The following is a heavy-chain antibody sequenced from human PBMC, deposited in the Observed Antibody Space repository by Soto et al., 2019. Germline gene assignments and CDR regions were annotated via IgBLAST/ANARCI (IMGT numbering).Heavy chain of an antibody. D-gene: IGHD3-22*01. Sequence: SVKVSCKASGVTFSSYAISWVRQAPGQGLEWMGGIIPIFGTANYAQKFQGRVTITADESTSTAYMELSGLRSEDTAVYYCARRRNYYDSSGQKDAFDIWGQGTMVTVSS. CDR3: ARRRNYYDSSGQKDAFDI. CDR1: GVTFSSYA. V-gene: IGHV1-69*13. CDR2: IIPIFGTA. J-gene: IGHJ3*02.